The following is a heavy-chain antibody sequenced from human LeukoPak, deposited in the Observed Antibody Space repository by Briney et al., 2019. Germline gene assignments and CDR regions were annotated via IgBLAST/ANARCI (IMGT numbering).Heavy chain of an antibody. Sequence: SVKVSCTASGGTFSSYAISWVRQAPGQGLEWMGGIIPIFGTANYAQKFQGRVTITADESTSTAYMELSSLRSEDTAVYYRARGIPSVHYYYYMDVWGKGTTVTVSS. D-gene: IGHD2-8*01. CDR3: ARGIPSVHYYYYMDV. CDR2: IIPIFGTA. CDR1: GGTFSSYA. V-gene: IGHV1-69*13. J-gene: IGHJ6*03.